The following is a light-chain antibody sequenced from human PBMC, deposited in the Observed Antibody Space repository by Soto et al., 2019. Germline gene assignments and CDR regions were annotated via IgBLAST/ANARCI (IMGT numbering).Light chain of an antibody. CDR3: QAWVSNTAV. J-gene: IGLJ3*02. CDR2: QDS. Sequence: SYELTQPPSVSVSPGQTASITCSGDKLGDKYACWYQQKPGQSPVLVIYQDSKRPSGIPERFSGSNSGNTATLTISGTQAMDEADYYCQAWVSNTAVFGGGTKVTVL. V-gene: IGLV3-1*01. CDR1: KLGDKY.